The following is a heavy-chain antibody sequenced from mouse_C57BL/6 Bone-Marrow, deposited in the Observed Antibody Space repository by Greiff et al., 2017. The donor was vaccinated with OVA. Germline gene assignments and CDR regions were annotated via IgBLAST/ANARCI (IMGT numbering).Heavy chain of an antibody. V-gene: IGHV5-6*01. CDR2: ISSGGRYT. CDR3: ARHYYGSSYGYFDV. CDR1: GFTFSSYG. Sequence: EVKLVESGGDLVKPGGSLKLSCAASGFTFSSYGMSWVRQTPDKRLEWVATISSGGRYTYYPDSVKGRFTISRDNAKNTLYLQMSSLKSEDTAMYYCARHYYGSSYGYFDVWGTGTTVTVSS. J-gene: IGHJ1*03. D-gene: IGHD1-1*01.